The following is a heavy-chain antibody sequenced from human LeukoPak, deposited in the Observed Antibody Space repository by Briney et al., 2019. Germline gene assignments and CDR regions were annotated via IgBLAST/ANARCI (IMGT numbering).Heavy chain of an antibody. CDR2: ISAYNGNT. D-gene: IGHD3-3*01. CDR1: GYTFTSYG. J-gene: IGHJ4*02. CDR3: ARDPEITIFGVVIPFDY. V-gene: IGHV1-18*01. Sequence: GASVKVSCKASGYTFTSYGISWVRQAPGQGLERMGWISAYNGNTNYAQKLQGRVTMTTDTSTSTAYKEMRSLRSDDTAVYYCARDPEITIFGVVIPFDYWGQGTLVTVSS.